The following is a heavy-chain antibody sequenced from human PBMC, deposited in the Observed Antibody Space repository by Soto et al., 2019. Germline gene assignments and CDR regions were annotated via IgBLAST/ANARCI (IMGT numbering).Heavy chain of an antibody. J-gene: IGHJ5*02. CDR3: ANGRFLEWLLPDNWFDP. Sequence: EVQLLESGGGLVQPGGSLRLSCAASGFTFSDYAMNWVRQAPGKGLEWVSSISGSGITTYYADSVKGRFTISRDNSKNTLYLQMNSLRAEDTAIHYCANGRFLEWLLPDNWFDPWGQGTLVTVSS. D-gene: IGHD3-3*01. CDR2: ISGSGITT. CDR1: GFTFSDYA. V-gene: IGHV3-23*01.